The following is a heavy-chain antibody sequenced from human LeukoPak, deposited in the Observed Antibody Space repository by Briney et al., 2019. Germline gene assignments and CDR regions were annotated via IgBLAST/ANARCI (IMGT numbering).Heavy chain of an antibody. CDR2: INPKTGGT. J-gene: IGHJ4*02. CDR1: GYTFTEYY. Sequence: ASVTVSFQPSGYTFTEYYRHGVRRAPGQVLEWMGWINPKTGGTNYAQKFQGRVTMTRDTSVSTAYMELSRLTSDDTAVYYCARVPATEYYYDPWGPGTLVTVSS. D-gene: IGHD3-22*01. V-gene: IGHV1-2*02. CDR3: ARVPATEYYYDP.